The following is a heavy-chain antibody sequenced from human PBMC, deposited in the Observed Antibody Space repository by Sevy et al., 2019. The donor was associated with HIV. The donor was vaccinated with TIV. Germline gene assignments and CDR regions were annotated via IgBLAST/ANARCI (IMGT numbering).Heavy chain of an antibody. J-gene: IGHJ6*02. CDR2: ISYDGSNK. CDR3: AKDQGGYSYGLPGYYYYGMDV. Sequence: GGSLRLSCAASGFTFSSYGMHWVRQAPGKGLEWVAVISYDGSNKYYADSVKGRFTSSRDNSKNTLSLQMNSLRAEDTAVYYCAKDQGGYSYGLPGYYYYGMDVWGQGTTVTVSS. V-gene: IGHV3-30*18. CDR1: GFTFSSYG. D-gene: IGHD5-18*01.